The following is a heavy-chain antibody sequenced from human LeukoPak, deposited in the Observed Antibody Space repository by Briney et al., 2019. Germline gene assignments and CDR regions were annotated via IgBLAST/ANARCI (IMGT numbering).Heavy chain of an antibody. CDR1: GGSFSGYY. CDR2: INHSGST. Sequence: SETLPLTCAVYGGSFSGYYWSWIRQPPGKGLEWIGEINHSGSTNYNPSLKSRVTISVDTSKNQFSLKLSSVTAADTAVYYCARGGIGDYGMDVWGQGTTVTVSS. CDR3: ARGGIGDYGMDV. J-gene: IGHJ6*02. V-gene: IGHV4-34*01.